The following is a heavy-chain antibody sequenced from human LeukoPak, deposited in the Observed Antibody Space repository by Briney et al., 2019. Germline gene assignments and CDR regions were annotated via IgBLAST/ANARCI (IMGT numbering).Heavy chain of an antibody. CDR3: ARASFNVVFGNWFDP. Sequence: PSETLSLTCTVSSGSIGSSSNYWGWIRQAPGKGLEWIGNVYYSGSTFYNPSLKSRVTISVDTSKNQFSLKLRSVTAADTAVYYCARASFNVVFGNWFDPWGQGTLVTVSS. D-gene: IGHD2-8*01. CDR2: VYYSGST. CDR1: SGSIGSSSNY. V-gene: IGHV4-39*01. J-gene: IGHJ5*02.